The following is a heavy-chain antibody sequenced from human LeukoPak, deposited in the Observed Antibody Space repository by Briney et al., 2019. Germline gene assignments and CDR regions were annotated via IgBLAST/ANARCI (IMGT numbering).Heavy chain of an antibody. CDR1: GISFRDYL. J-gene: IGHJ4*02. CDR3: ASGRQLGY. D-gene: IGHD6-13*01. Sequence: GSFRLSCAASGISFRDYLMSWGRQAPREGLEWVANIKQDGSEEYYVDSVKGRFTISRDNAKNSLYLQMNSLRAEDTAVYYCASGRQLGYWGQGTLVTVSS. V-gene: IGHV3-7*01. CDR2: IKQDGSEE.